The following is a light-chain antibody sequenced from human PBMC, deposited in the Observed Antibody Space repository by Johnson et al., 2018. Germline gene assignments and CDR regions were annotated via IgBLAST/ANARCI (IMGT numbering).Light chain of an antibody. CDR1: SSNIGNNY. J-gene: IGLJ1*01. Sequence: QSVFTQPPSVSAAPGQKVTISCSGSSSNIGNNYVSWYQQLPGTPPKLLIYENNKRPSGIPDRFSGSKSGTSATLGITGLQTGDEADYYYGTWDSSLSAVNVFGTGTKCTVL. CDR2: ENN. CDR3: GTWDSSLSAVNV. V-gene: IGLV1-51*02.